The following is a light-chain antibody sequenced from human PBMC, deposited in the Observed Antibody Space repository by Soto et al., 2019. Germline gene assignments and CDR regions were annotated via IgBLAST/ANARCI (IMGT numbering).Light chain of an antibody. CDR3: SSYTAGGTI. V-gene: IGLV2-14*01. CDR1: SGDVGGYYY. Sequence: QSALTQPASVSGSPGQSITSSCTGTSGDVGGYYYVSWYQQLPGKAPKLMISEVSNRPSGVSNRFSDAKSGNTASLTISGLQAEDEADYYCSSYTAGGTIFGTGTKLTVL. CDR2: EVS. J-gene: IGLJ1*01.